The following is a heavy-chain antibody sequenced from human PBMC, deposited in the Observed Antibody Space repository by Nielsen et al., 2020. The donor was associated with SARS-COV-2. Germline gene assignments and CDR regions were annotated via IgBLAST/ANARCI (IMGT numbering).Heavy chain of an antibody. V-gene: IGHV3-30*04. CDR3: ARDWGGGSYSPFDY. CDR1: GFTFSSYA. J-gene: IGHJ4*02. CDR2: ISYDGSNK. Sequence: GGSLRLSCAASGFTFSSYAMHWVRQAPGKGLEWVAVISYDGSNKYYADSVKGRFTISRDNSKNTLYLQMNSLRAEDTAVYYCARDWGGGSYSPFDYWGQGTLVTVSS. D-gene: IGHD3-10*01.